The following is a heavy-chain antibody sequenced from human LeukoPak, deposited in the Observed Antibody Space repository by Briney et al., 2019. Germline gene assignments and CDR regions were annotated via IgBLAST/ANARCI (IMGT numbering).Heavy chain of an antibody. CDR1: GFTFSSYS. D-gene: IGHD3-10*02. J-gene: IGHJ4*02. V-gene: IGHV3-21*01. Sequence: SGGSLRLSCAAYGFTFSSYSMNWVRQAPGKGLEWVSSISSSSSYIYYADSVKGLFTISRDNSKNTLYLQMNRLRAEDTAVYWCCSGWYFDYWGQGTLVTVSS. CDR2: ISSSSSYI. CDR3: CSGWYFDY.